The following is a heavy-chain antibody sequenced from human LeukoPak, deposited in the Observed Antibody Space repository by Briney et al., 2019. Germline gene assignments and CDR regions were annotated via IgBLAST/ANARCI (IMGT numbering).Heavy chain of an antibody. CDR2: VSSDGGTK. CDR3: ASDWRMVRGLIKGVIEF. D-gene: IGHD3-10*01. V-gene: IGHV3-30*04. Sequence: GGSLRLSCAASGFAFGPYDMHWVRQAPGKGLQWVADVSSDGGTKYYGDSVKGRFTISRDNSKTTLYLQMNNLRPEDTAVYYCASDWRMVRGLIKGVIEFWGQGTLVTVSS. J-gene: IGHJ4*02. CDR1: GFAFGPYD.